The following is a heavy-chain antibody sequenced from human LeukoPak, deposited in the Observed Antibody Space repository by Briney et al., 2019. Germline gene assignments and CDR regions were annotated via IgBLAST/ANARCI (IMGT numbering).Heavy chain of an antibody. CDR2: INWDGEST. J-gene: IGHJ4*02. Sequence: GGSLRLSCAVSGLTFDDYGMSSVRHAPGKGLEWVSCINWDGESTGYGDSVQGRFIISRDNAENALYLQMNGLRAEDTAVYYCARDLSASWYSLAYWGRGTPVTVSS. CDR1: GLTFDDYG. D-gene: IGHD6-13*01. V-gene: IGHV3-20*04. CDR3: ARDLSASWYSLAY.